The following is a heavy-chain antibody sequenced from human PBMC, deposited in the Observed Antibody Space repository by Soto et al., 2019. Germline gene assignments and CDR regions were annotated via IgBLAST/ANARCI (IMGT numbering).Heavy chain of an antibody. CDR3: ASEKGANDY. V-gene: IGHV4-34*01. CDR1: GGSFSGYY. D-gene: IGHD5-12*01. J-gene: IGHJ4*02. Sequence: QVQLQQWGAGLLEPSETLSLTCAVYGGSFSGYYWSWIRQPPGKVLEWIGEINHSGSTNYHPSLKSRVTISVDTSKNQFSLKLSSVTAADTAVYYCASEKGANDYWGQGTLVTVSS. CDR2: INHSGST.